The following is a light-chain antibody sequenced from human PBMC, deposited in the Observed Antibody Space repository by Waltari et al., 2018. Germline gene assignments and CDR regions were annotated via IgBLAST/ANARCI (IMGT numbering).Light chain of an antibody. CDR3: QAWDSRTAV. Sequence: SYEVTQPPSVSVSPGQTASITCSGDKLVNKYVSWYQQKPGQSPVVVIYQDKKRPSGIPERFSGSNSGNTATLTISGTQAMDEADYYCQAWDSRTAVFGGGTRLTVL. J-gene: IGLJ3*02. CDR1: KLVNKY. CDR2: QDK. V-gene: IGLV3-1*01.